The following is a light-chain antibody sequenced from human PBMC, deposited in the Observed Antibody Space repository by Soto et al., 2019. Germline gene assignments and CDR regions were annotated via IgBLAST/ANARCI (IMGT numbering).Light chain of an antibody. Sequence: DIQMTQSPSTLSASVGGRVTITCRASQSISSWLAWYQQKPGKAPKLLIYDASSLESGVPSRFSGSGSGTEFTLTISSLQSEDFAVYYCQQYNNWPTWTFGQGTKVDIK. CDR3: QQYNNWPTWT. CDR1: QSISSW. V-gene: IGKV1-5*01. J-gene: IGKJ1*01. CDR2: DAS.